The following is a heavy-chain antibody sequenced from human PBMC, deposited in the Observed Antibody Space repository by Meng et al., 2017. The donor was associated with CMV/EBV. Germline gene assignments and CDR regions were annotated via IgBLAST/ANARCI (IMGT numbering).Heavy chain of an antibody. CDR2: ISYDGSNK. J-gene: IGHJ4*02. CDR3: ARGDYFDY. V-gene: IGHV3-30-3*01. Sequence: QVQLVGSGGGLVQPGRSLRSFCAASGLTFSSYAMSWTRQATCKGLEWVAVISYDGSNKYFADSVKGRLTISRDNSKNTLYLQMNSLRAEDTAVYYCARGDYFDYWGQGNLVTVSS. CDR1: GLTFSSYA.